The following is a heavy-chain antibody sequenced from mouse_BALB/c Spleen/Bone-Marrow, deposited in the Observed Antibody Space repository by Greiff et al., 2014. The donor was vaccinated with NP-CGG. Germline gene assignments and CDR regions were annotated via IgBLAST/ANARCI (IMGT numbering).Heavy chain of an antibody. CDR2: IHYSGVT. Sequence: EVQLVESGPDLVKPSQSLSLTCTVTGYSITSYYSWHWIRQFPGNKLEWMGYIHYSGVTVYNSSLKSRISITRDTSNNQFFLQLNSVTTEDTATYYCSRFAGTPYTMDYWGQGASVTVSS. CDR3: SRFAGTPYTMDY. J-gene: IGHJ4*01. V-gene: IGHV3-1*02. CDR1: GYSITSYYS. D-gene: IGHD4-1*01.